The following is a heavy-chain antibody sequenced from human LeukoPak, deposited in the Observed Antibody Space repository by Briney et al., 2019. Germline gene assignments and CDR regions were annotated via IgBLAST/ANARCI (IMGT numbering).Heavy chain of an antibody. CDR2: IYHSGNT. Sequence: SETLSLTCTVSGYSISSGYYWGWIRQPPGKGLEWIASIYHSGNTYYNPSLRSRVTISVDTSKNQFSLKLSSVTAADTAVYYCARSSEGRYYYDSSGFSYYYYYMDVWGKGTTVTISS. V-gene: IGHV4-38-2*02. D-gene: IGHD3-22*01. CDR3: ARSSEGRYYYDSSGFSYYYYYMDV. J-gene: IGHJ6*03. CDR1: GYSISSGYY.